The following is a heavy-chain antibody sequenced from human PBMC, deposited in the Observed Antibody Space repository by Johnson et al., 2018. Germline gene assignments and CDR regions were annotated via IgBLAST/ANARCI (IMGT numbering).Heavy chain of an antibody. V-gene: IGHV3-21*01. CDR1: GFTVSSNY. J-gene: IGHJ1*01. CDR3: ARDREEMATITRYFQH. CDR2: ISSNSAYI. Sequence: VQLVQSGGGLIQPGGSLRLSCAASGFTVSSNYMSWVRQAPGKGLEWVSSISSNSAYIYYADSVKGRFTISRDNAKNSLYLQMNSLRAEDTAVYYCARDREEMATITRYFQHWGQGTLVTVSS. D-gene: IGHD5-24*01.